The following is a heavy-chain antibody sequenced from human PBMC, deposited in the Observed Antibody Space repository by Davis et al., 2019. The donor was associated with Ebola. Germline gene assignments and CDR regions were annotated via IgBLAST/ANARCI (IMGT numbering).Heavy chain of an antibody. D-gene: IGHD1-7*01. V-gene: IGHV3-74*01. Sequence: LSLSCAASGFTFSTSWVHWVRQAPGEGLVWVSRINGDGSTINYADSVKGRFTVSRDNARNTMYLQMNSLRAKDTAVYSCARAGNYYFEYWGQGTLVTVSS. CDR3: ARAGNYYFEY. CDR1: GFTFSTSW. CDR2: INGDGSTI. J-gene: IGHJ4*02.